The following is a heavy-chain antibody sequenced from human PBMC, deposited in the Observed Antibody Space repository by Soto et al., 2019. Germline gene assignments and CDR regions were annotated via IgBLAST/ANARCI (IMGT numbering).Heavy chain of an antibody. V-gene: IGHV1-69*05. D-gene: IGHD3-22*01. CDR1: GGTFSSYA. J-gene: IGHJ4*02. CDR2: IIPIFGTA. Sequence: QVQLVQSGAEVKKPGSSVKVSCKASGGTFSSYAISWVRQAPGQGLEWMGGIIPIFGTANYAQKFQGRVTXTXAXXTSTAYMELSSLRYEDTAVYYCASYYYYDSSALLYWGQGTLVTVSS. CDR3: ASYYYYDSSALLY.